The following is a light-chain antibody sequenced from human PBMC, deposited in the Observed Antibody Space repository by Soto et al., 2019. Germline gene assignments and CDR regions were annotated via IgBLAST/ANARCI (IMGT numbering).Light chain of an antibody. J-gene: IGKJ1*01. CDR2: AAS. V-gene: IGKV1-6*01. CDR1: QGIRSD. Sequence: AIQMTQSPSSLSASVGDRVTITCRASQGIRSDLGWYQQKPGKAPKVLIYAASSLQSGVPSRFSGSGSGTDFTLTISSLQPEDFATYYCLQEYNYPRTFGQGTKVDIK. CDR3: LQEYNYPRT.